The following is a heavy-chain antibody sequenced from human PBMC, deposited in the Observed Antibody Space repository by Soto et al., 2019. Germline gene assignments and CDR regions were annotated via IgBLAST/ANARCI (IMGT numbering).Heavy chain of an antibody. CDR3: ARVWFDIVVVVARKTNYGMDV. V-gene: IGHV3-21*01. CDR1: GFTFSSYS. CDR2: ISSSSSYI. J-gene: IGHJ6*02. Sequence: GGSLRLSCAASGFTFSSYSMNWVRQAPGKGLEWVSSISSSSSYIYYADSVKGRFTISRDNAKNSLYLQMNSLRAEDTAVYYCARVWFDIVVVVARKTNYGMDVWGQGTTVTVSS. D-gene: IGHD2-15*01.